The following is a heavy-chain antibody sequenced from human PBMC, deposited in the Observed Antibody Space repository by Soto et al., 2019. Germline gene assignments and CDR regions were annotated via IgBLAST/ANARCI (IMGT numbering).Heavy chain of an antibody. V-gene: IGHV1-8*01. D-gene: IGHD2-21*02. J-gene: IGHJ4*02. CDR3: ARVLHIVVVTAISSPFGY. CDR1: GYTFTSYD. Sequence: ASVKVSCKASGYTFTSYDINWVRQATGQGLEWMGWMNPNSGNTGYAQKFQGRVTMTRNTSISTAYMELSSLRSEDTAVYYCARVLHIVVVTAISSPFGYWGQGTLVTVSS. CDR2: MNPNSGNT.